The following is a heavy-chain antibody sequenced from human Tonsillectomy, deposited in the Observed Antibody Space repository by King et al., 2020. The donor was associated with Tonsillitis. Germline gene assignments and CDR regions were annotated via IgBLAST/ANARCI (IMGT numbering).Heavy chain of an antibody. CDR1: GFTFSSYS. Sequence: VQLVESGGGLVQPGGSLRLSCAASGFTFSSYSMNWVRQAPGKGLEWVSYISGSSSTLYYADSVKGRFTISRDNAKNSLYLQMNSLRDTDTAVYYCAGGGRSSYSYYGIDVWGQGTTGTVSS. CDR3: AGGGRSSYSYYGIDV. D-gene: IGHD6-6*01. V-gene: IGHV3-48*02. CDR2: ISGSSSTL. J-gene: IGHJ6*02.